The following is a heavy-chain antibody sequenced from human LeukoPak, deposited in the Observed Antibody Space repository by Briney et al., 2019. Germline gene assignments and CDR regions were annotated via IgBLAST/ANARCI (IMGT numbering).Heavy chain of an antibody. V-gene: IGHV7-4-1*02. CDR2: INTNTGNP. CDR1: GYTFTSYA. Sequence: ASVTVSCKASGYTFTSYAMNWVRQAPGQGLEWMGWINTNTGNPTYAQGFTGRFVFSLDTSVSTAYLQISSLKAEDTAVYYCARYAWVSTIFGVDLYYYYYMDVWGKGTTVTVSS. J-gene: IGHJ6*03. CDR3: ARYAWVSTIFGVDLYYYYYMDV. D-gene: IGHD3-3*01.